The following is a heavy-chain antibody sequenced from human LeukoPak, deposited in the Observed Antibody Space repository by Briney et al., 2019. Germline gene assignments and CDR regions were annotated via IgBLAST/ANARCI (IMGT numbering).Heavy chain of an antibody. J-gene: IGHJ4*02. D-gene: IGHD2-15*01. CDR1: GFTFSSYS. CDR2: IKPDGSEK. V-gene: IGHV3-7*01. Sequence: GGSLRLSCAASGFTFSSYSMNWVRQAPGKGLEWVATIKPDGSEKWYVDSVKGRFTISRDNAKNSLYLQVSSLRVEDTAVYYCARGGYRQKEFWGQGTLVTVSS. CDR3: ARGGYRQKEF.